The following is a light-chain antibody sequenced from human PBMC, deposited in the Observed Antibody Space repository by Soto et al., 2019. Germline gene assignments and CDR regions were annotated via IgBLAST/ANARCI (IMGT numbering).Light chain of an antibody. Sequence: DIQMTQSPSSLSASVGDRVTITCRASQTISRYLHWYQQKPGKAPELLIYAASSLQSGVPSRFSGSGSGTVFTLTISSLQPEDFATYYCQQAASFPITFGQGTRLEIK. CDR2: AAS. V-gene: IGKV1-39*01. CDR1: QTISRY. J-gene: IGKJ5*01. CDR3: QQAASFPIT.